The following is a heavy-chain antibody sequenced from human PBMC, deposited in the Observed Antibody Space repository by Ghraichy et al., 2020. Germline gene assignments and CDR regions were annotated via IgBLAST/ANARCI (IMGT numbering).Heavy chain of an antibody. CDR1: GFTFSNYA. CDR2: ISYDATSEYYDGTKT. Sequence: GESLNISCATSGFTFSNYAMHWVRQAPGKGLEWVAVISYDATSEYYDGTKTYYADSVKGRFTISRDNSKKTLYLQMNSLRAEEAAVYDGCRGAYCSTSSCGVPCEGTGVWGQGTTGSVS. J-gene: IGHJ6*01. V-gene: IGHV3-30*03. CDR3: CRGAYCSTSSCGVPCEGTGV. D-gene: IGHD2-15*01.